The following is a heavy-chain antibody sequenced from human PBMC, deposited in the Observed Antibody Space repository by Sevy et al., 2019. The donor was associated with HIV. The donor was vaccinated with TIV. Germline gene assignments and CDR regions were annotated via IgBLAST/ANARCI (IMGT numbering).Heavy chain of an antibody. CDR3: ARDRTRYTNGSSFDY. V-gene: IGHV4-59*01. CDR2: IYYSGTT. D-gene: IGHD6-19*01. J-gene: IGHJ4*02. CDR1: CDSTNLYY. Sequence: SETLSLTCTVSCDSTNLYYWNWIRQPPGKGLEWIGYIYYSGTTNYNPSLKSRVTISVDTSKNQISLVLTSVTAADTAIYYCARDRTRYTNGSSFDYWGQGTLVTVSS.